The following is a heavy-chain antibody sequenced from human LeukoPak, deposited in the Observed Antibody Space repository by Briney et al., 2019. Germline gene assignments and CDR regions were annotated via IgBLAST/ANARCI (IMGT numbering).Heavy chain of an antibody. CDR3: AKGLYSDHPHYFDS. J-gene: IGHJ4*02. D-gene: IGHD1-26*01. Sequence: GGSLRLSCAASGFSFESRAVSWVRQAPGKGLEWVSCMSKTGDLIYYADSVRGRFTISRDNSKYTLFLQMNSLRAEDTAVYYCAKGLYSDHPHYFDSWGWGTLVTVSS. V-gene: IGHV3-23*01. CDR2: MSKTGDLI. CDR1: GFSFESRA.